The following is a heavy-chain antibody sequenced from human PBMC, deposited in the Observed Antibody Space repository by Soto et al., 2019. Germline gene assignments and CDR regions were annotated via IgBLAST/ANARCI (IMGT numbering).Heavy chain of an antibody. V-gene: IGHV4-34*01. D-gene: IGHD3-3*02. J-gene: IGHJ4*02. CDR2: INHSGST. CDR3: ARLPSRHLVDY. Sequence: KTSETLSLTCAVYGGSFSGYYWSWIRQPPGKGLEWIGEINHSGSTNYNPSLKSRVTISVDTSKNQFSLKLSSVTAADTAVYYCARLPSRHLVDYWGQGTLVTVSS. CDR1: GGSFSGYY.